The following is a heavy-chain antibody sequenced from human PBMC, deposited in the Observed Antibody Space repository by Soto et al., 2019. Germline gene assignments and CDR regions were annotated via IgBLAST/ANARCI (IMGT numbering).Heavy chain of an antibody. CDR2: IHPGESDT. Sequence: PGESQKISCKSYGYRFTTYWIAWVRQMPGKGLEWMGSIHPGESDTRYSPSFQGQVTISADRSITTAYLQWSSLKASDTAMYYCARHEATYYNFYGMDVWGQGTTVTVSS. CDR1: GYRFTTYW. V-gene: IGHV5-51*01. CDR3: ARHEATYYNFYGMDV. J-gene: IGHJ6*02.